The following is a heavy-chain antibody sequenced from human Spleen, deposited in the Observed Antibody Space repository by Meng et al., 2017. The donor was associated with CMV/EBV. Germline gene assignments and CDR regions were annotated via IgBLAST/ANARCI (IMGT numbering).Heavy chain of an antibody. CDR3: ARGFYYYDNRAYARPMDY. CDR2: MRYGEKNR. D-gene: IGHD3-22*01. CDR1: GFRFSNSG. V-gene: IGHV3-30*02. Sequence: GGSLRLSCVASGFRFSNSGMHWARQAPGKGLEWVAFMRYGEKNRSYGDSVKGRFTISRDNSKNTLFLQMNSLRAEDTAVYYCARGFYYYDNRAYARPMDYWGQGTLVTVSS. J-gene: IGHJ4*02.